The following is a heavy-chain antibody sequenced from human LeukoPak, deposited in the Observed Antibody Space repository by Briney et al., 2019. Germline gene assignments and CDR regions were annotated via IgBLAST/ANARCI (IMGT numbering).Heavy chain of an antibody. CDR1: GYTFTAYY. CDR3: ARLRLQEGPIDH. V-gene: IGHV1-2*02. CDR2: INPNSGGT. Sequence: ASVKVSCKASGYTFTAYYMHWVRQAPGQGLEWMGWINPNSGGTYFAQRFQGRVTMTRDTSINTAYMELSRLRSDDTAVYYCARLRLQEGPIDHWGQGTLVTVSS. D-gene: IGHD4-11*01. J-gene: IGHJ4*02.